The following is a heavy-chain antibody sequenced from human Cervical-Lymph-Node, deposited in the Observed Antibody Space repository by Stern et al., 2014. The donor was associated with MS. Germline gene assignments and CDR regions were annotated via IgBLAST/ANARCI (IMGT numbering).Heavy chain of an antibody. Sequence: EVQLVESGGGLVQPGGSLRLSCAASGFSFGTSWMSWVRQAPGRGLEWVADIRQEGRDKFYGDSVKDRFTISRDNAKNSLYVQMNSLTVADTDVYYCARDRGAFLDYWGQGTQVAVSS. D-gene: IGHD2/OR15-2a*01. CDR1: GFSFGTSW. CDR3: ARDRGAFLDY. J-gene: IGHJ4*02. CDR2: IRQEGRDK. V-gene: IGHV3-7*01.